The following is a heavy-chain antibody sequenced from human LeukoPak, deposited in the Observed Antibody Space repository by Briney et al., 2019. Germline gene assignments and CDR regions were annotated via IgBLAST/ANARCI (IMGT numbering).Heavy chain of an antibody. CDR3: ARYESIVRGFDY. Sequence: SQTLSLTCTVSGGSISSGSYYWSWIRQPAGKGLEWIGRFYTSGSTNYNPSLKSRVTISVDTSKNQFSLKLNSVTAADTAMYYCARYESIVRGFDYWGQGTLVTVPS. CDR1: GGSISSGSYY. D-gene: IGHD3-10*01. V-gene: IGHV4-61*02. CDR2: FYTSGST. J-gene: IGHJ4*02.